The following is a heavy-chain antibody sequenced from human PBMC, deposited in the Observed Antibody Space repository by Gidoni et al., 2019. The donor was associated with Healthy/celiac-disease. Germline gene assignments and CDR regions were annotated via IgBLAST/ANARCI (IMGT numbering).Heavy chain of an antibody. J-gene: IGHJ4*02. CDR3: ARAIPLMYSSSWDPFDY. D-gene: IGHD6-13*01. Sequence: EVQLVESAGGLVKPGGSLRLSCAASGFTFSSYSKNWVRQAPGKGLEWVSSISSSSSYIYYADSVKGRFTISRDNAKNSLYLQMNSLRAEDTAVYYCARAIPLMYSSSWDPFDYWGQGTLVTVSS. CDR1: GFTFSSYS. V-gene: IGHV3-21*01. CDR2: ISSSSSYI.